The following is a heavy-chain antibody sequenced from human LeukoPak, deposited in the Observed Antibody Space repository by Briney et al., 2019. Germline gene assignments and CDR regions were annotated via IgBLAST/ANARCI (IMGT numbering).Heavy chain of an antibody. V-gene: IGHV3-23*01. CDR2: ISGSGGST. Sequence: GGSLRLSCAASGFAFSSYAMSWVRQAPGKGLEWVSAISGSGGSTYYADSVKGRFNISRDNYKNTLYLQMNSLRDEDTAVYYSAKDPGYCSSTSCYGEAFDYWGQGTLVTVSS. CDR3: AKDPGYCSSTSCYGEAFDY. D-gene: IGHD2-2*01. CDR1: GFAFSSYA. J-gene: IGHJ4*02.